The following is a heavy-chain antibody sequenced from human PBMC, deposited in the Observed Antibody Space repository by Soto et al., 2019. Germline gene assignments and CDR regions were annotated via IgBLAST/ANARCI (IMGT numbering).Heavy chain of an antibody. CDR1: GCTFSSYS. CDR2: ISSSSSTI. D-gene: IGHD6-6*01. J-gene: IGHJ4*02. V-gene: IGHV3-48*02. Sequence: GCLRLPCTASGCTFSSYSMNWVRQAPGKGLEWVSYISSSSSTIYYADSVKGRFTISRDNAKNSLYLQMNSLRDEDTAVYYCATDGIREGVAPSSIAARLGYWGQGTLVTVSS. CDR3: ATDGIREGVAPSSIAARLGY.